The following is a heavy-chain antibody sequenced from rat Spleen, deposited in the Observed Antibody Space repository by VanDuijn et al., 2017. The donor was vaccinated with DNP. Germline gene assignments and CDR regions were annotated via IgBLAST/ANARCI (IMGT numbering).Heavy chain of an antibody. CDR1: GFTFSDYN. Sequence: EVRLVESGGGLVQPGRSLKLSCAASGFTFSDYNMAWVRQGPKKGLEWVATIHSAGSNTWYRDSVVGRFTFSRNNVEDTLYLQMDSLRSEDTATYYCVRHRLYNNLFDYWGQGVMVTVSS. D-gene: IGHD1-10*01. CDR2: IHSAGSNT. CDR3: VRHRLYNNLFDY. V-gene: IGHV5-7*01. J-gene: IGHJ2*01.